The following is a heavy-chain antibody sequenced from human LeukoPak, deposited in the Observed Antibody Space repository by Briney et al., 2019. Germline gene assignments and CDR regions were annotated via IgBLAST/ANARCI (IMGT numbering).Heavy chain of an antibody. J-gene: IGHJ3*02. CDR1: GGSISSGSYY. CDR3: ARHYYDSSVYSRPAFDI. CDR2: IYTSGST. Sequence: PSETLSLTCTVSGGSISSGSYYWSWIRQPAGTGLEWIGRIYTSGSTNYNPSLKSRVTISLDTSKNQFSLRLRSVTAADTAVYYCARHYYDSSVYSRPAFDIWGQGTVVTVSS. D-gene: IGHD3-22*01. V-gene: IGHV4-61*02.